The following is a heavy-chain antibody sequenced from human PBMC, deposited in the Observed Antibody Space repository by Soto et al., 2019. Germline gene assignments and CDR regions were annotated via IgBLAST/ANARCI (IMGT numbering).Heavy chain of an antibody. CDR1: VYTYTRYD. CDR2: MNPNSGNT. Sequence: VKVSCKASVYTYTRYDINCVRPATGQGLEWMGWMNPNSGNTGYAQKFQGRVTMTRNTSISTAYMELSSLRSEDTAVYYCASGPRFLEWLYYYGMDVWGQGTTVTVSS. V-gene: IGHV1-8*01. CDR3: ASGPRFLEWLYYYGMDV. D-gene: IGHD3-3*01. J-gene: IGHJ6*02.